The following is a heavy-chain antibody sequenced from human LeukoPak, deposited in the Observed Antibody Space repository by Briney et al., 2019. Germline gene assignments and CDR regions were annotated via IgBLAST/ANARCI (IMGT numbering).Heavy chain of an antibody. CDR3: AKSNGWYYFDY. V-gene: IGHV3-53*01. Sequence: GGSLRLSCAASGFTVSSNYMSWVRQAPGKGLEWVSVIYSGGSTYYADSVKGRFTISRDNSKNTLSLQMNSLRAEDTAVYYCAKSNGWYYFDYWGQGTLVTVSS. D-gene: IGHD6-19*01. CDR1: GFTVSSNY. CDR2: IYSGGST. J-gene: IGHJ4*02.